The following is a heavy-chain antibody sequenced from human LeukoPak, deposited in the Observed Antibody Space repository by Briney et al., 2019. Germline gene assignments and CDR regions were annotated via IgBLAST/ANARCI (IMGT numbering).Heavy chain of an antibody. D-gene: IGHD1-20*01. CDR1: GFTFSSYS. J-gene: IGHJ5*02. CDR3: ARDPTRMSRITNWFDP. Sequence: GGSLRLSCAASGFTFSSYSMNWVRQAPGKGLEWVSSISSSSSYIYYADSVEGRFTISRDNAKNSLYLQMNSLRAEDTAVYYCARDPTRMSRITNWFDPWGQGTLVTVSS. CDR2: ISSSSSYI. V-gene: IGHV3-21*01.